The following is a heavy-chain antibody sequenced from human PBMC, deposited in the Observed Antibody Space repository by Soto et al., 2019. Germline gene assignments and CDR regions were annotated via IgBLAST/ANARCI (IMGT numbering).Heavy chain of an antibody. D-gene: IGHD6-13*01. CDR3: EREGGKQDYYYGMDV. CDR1: GYTFTGYY. V-gene: IGHV1-2*04. Sequence: ASVKVSCKASGYTFTGYYMHWVRQAPGQGLEWMGWINPNSGGTNYAQKFQGWVTMTRDTSISTAYMELSRLRSDDTAVYYCEREGGKQDYYYGMDVWGQGTTVTVSS. CDR2: INPNSGGT. J-gene: IGHJ6*02.